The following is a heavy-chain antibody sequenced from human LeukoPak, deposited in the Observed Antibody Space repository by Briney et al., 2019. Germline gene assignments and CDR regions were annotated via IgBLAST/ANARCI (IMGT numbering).Heavy chain of an antibody. Sequence: GRSLRLSCAASGFTFSSYAMHWDRQAPGKGLESVAIISYDGRNKYYADSVKGRFTISRDNSKNTFYLQMNSLRVDDAAHYYCARDRGYYGNGSFDVWGQGTMVTVSS. CDR2: ISYDGRNK. CDR3: ARDRGYYGNGSFDV. D-gene: IGHD3-10*01. CDR1: GFTFSSYA. V-gene: IGHV3-30*04. J-gene: IGHJ3*01.